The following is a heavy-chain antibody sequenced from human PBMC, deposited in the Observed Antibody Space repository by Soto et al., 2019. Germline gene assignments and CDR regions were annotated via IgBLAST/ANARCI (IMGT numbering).Heavy chain of an antibody. CDR3: ARSIGGSSYYPPDD. J-gene: IGHJ4*02. CDR2: LANDGSYQ. D-gene: IGHD2-15*01. V-gene: IGHV3-30*03. Sequence: QVQLVESGGGVVQPGGSLRLSCAASGFTFSGYGMHWVRQSPGEGLEWVAILANDGSYQYYAESVNGRFTISRDNSKNTLYLQMDSLRPEDTAVYYCARSIGGSSYYPPDDWGQGTLVTVSS. CDR1: GFTFSGYG.